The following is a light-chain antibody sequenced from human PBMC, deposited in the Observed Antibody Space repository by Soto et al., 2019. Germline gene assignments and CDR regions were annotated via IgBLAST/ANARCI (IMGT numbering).Light chain of an antibody. CDR1: QSVTSSY. CDR3: HQYGSSGGIT. CDR2: AAS. J-gene: IGKJ5*01. V-gene: IGKV3-20*01. Sequence: EIVLTQSPGTLSLSPGERVTLSCRASQSVTSSYIAWYQQKSGRAPRLLIYAASSRATGIPDRFSGSGSGTDFTLTITRLEPEDSATYYCHQYGSSGGITFGHGTRLENK.